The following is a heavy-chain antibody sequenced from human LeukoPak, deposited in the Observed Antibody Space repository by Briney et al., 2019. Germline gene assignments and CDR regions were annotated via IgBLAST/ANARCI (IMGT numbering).Heavy chain of an antibody. V-gene: IGHV3-21*01. CDR1: GFTFSSYS. J-gene: IGHJ4*02. D-gene: IGHD1-1*01. CDR2: ISSSSSYI. CDR3: ARGTEINFDY. Sequence: PGGSLRLSCAASGFTFSSYSMNWVRQAPGKGLEWVSSISSSSSYIYYADSVKGRSTISRDNAKNSLYLQMNSLRAEDTAVYYCARGTEINFDYWGQGTLVTVSS.